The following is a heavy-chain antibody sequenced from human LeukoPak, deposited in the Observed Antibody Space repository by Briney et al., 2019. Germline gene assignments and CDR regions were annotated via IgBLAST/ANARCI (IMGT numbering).Heavy chain of an antibody. J-gene: IGHJ4*02. D-gene: IGHD5-18*01. CDR3: AREGGYSYGPH. CDR2: INSDGSST. V-gene: IGHV3-74*01. CDR1: GFTFSSYW. Sequence: GGSLRLSCAASGFTFSSYWMHWVRQAPGKGLVWVSRINSDGSSTSYADSVKGRFTISRDNAKNSLYLQMNSLRAEDTAVYYCAREGGYSYGPHWGQGTLVTVSS.